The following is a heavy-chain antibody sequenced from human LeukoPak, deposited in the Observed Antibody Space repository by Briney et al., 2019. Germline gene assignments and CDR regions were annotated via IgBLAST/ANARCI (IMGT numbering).Heavy chain of an antibody. D-gene: IGHD2-15*01. CDR3: AGGPYCSGGSCYSYNWFDP. CDR1: GFNVNND. Sequence: GGSLRLSCAAAGFNVNNDLTWVRQAPGKGLEWVSFIYSGGNTDYADSVKGRFIISRDISKNTLNLQMNNLRVDDTAVYYCAGGPYCSGGSCYSYNWFDPWGQGTLVTVSS. J-gene: IGHJ5*02. V-gene: IGHV3-66*01. CDR2: IYSGGNT.